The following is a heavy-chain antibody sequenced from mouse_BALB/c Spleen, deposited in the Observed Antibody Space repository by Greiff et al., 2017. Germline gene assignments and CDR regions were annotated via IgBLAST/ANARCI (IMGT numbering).Heavy chain of an antibody. V-gene: IGHV1-7*01. J-gene: IGHJ3*01. CDR2: INPSTGYT. D-gene: IGHD1-2*01. CDR3: ARVTTATGFAY. Sequence: VQLQQSGAELAKPGASVKMSCKASGYTFTSYWMHWVKQRPGQGLEWIGYINPSTGYTEYNQKFKDKATLTADKSSSTAYMQLSSLTSEDSAVYCCARVTTATGFAYWGQGTLVTVSA. CDR1: GYTFTSYW.